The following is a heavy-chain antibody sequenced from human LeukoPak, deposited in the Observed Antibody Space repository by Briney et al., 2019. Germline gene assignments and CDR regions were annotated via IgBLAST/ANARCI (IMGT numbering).Heavy chain of an antibody. J-gene: IGHJ4*02. CDR2: INPNNGGT. V-gene: IGHV1-2*02. Sequence: ASVKVSCKASGYTCTGYYMHWVRQAPGQGLEWMGRINPNNGGTNYAQNFQGRVTMTRDTSISTAYMELSRLTSDDTALYYCARRYTPEEYWGQGTLVTVSS. CDR3: ARRYTPEEY. D-gene: IGHD1-1*01. CDR1: GYTCTGYY.